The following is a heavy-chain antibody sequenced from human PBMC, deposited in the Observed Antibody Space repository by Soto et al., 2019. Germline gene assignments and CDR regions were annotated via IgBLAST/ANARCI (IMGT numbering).Heavy chain of an antibody. Sequence: QAQLQESGPGPVKPSETLSLTCTVSGGSVSGGTHYWSWIRQPPGKGLEWIGYIYNSGSTNYNPSRKSRVTISVDTSKNQFSLKLSSVTAADTAVYYCARGYRTSWYWFERWGRGTLVTVSS. J-gene: IGHJ2*01. CDR1: GGSVSGGTHY. D-gene: IGHD6-13*01. V-gene: IGHV4-61*01. CDR2: IYNSGST. CDR3: ARGYRTSWYWFER.